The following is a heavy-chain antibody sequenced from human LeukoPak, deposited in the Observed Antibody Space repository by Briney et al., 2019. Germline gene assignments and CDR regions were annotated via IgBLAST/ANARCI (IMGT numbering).Heavy chain of an antibody. CDR1: GFTFSSYG. Sequence: PGRSLRLSCAASGFTFSSYGMHWVCQAPGKGLEWVAVIWYDGSNKYYADSVKGRFTIPRDNSKNTLYLQMNSLRAEDTAVYYCASQDSYGGQLRWGQGTLVTVSS. J-gene: IGHJ4*02. CDR3: ASQDSYGGQLR. V-gene: IGHV3-33*01. D-gene: IGHD4-23*01. CDR2: IWYDGSNK.